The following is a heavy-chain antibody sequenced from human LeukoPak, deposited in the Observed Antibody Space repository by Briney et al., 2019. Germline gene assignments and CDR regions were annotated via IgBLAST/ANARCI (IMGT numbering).Heavy chain of an antibody. CDR2: IYYSGST. Sequence: PSETLSLTCTVSGGSISSYYWSWIRQPPGKGLEWIGYIYYSGSTDYNPSLKSRVTISVDTSKNQFSLKLSSVTAADTAVYYCARVQYSVTTISIDYWGQGTLVTVSS. CDR3: ARVQYSVTTISIDY. D-gene: IGHD5-12*01. CDR1: GGSISSYY. V-gene: IGHV4-59*01. J-gene: IGHJ4*02.